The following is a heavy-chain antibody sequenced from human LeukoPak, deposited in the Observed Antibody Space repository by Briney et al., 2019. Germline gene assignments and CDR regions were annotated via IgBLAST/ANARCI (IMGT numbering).Heavy chain of an antibody. V-gene: IGHV5-51*01. CDR1: GYSFTSYW. CDR2: IYPGDSDI. J-gene: IGHJ4*02. Sequence: GESLKISCKGSGYSFTSYWIGWVRQMPGKGLEWMGIIYPGDSDIRYSPSFQGQVTISADKSISTAYLQWSSLKASGTAMYYCARRYFYDSSAYLDYWGQGTLVTVSS. CDR3: ARRYFYDSSAYLDY. D-gene: IGHD3-22*01.